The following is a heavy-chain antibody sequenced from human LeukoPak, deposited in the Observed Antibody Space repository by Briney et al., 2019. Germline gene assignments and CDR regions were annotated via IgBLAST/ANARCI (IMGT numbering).Heavy chain of an antibody. D-gene: IGHD2/OR15-2a*01. CDR3: ARNMVGETTFDY. V-gene: IGHV4-4*02. Sequence: SETLSLTCAVSGGSISSNNWWSWVRQPPGKGLEWIGEISRSGSTGYNPSLKSRVTISVDKSKNHFSLKLSSVTAADTAVYYCARNMVGETTFDYWGQGTLVTVSS. CDR1: GGSISSNNW. CDR2: ISRSGST. J-gene: IGHJ4*02.